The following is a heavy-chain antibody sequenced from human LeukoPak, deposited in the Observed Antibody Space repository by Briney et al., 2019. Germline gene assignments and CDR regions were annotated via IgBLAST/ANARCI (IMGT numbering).Heavy chain of an antibody. Sequence: ASVKVSCKASGYTFTSYGISWVRQAPGQGLEWMGWISAYNGNTNYAQKLQGRVTMTTDTSTSTAYMELRSLRSDDTAVYYCARVHAILTGYYKLDYWGQGTLVTVSS. CDR2: ISAYNGNT. D-gene: IGHD3-9*01. CDR3: ARVHAILTGYYKLDY. CDR1: GYTFTSYG. J-gene: IGHJ4*02. V-gene: IGHV1-18*01.